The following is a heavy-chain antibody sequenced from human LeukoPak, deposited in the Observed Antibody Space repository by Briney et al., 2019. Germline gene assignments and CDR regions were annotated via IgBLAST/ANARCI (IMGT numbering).Heavy chain of an antibody. Sequence: PGRSLRLSCAASGFTFSSYGMHWVRQAPGKGLQWVAVIWYDGSNKYYADSVKGRFTISRDNSKNTLYLQMNSLRVEDTAVYYCAKGPPADDAVDQGNFDYWGQGTLVTVSS. CDR1: GFTFSSYG. CDR3: AKGPPADDAVDQGNFDY. V-gene: IGHV3-33*06. CDR2: IWYDGSNK. D-gene: IGHD6-19*01. J-gene: IGHJ4*02.